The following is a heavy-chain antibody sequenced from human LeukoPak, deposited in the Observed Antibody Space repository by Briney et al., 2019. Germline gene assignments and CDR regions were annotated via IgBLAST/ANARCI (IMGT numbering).Heavy chain of an antibody. CDR2: ISAYNGNT. CDR1: GYTFNTYG. V-gene: IGHV1-18*04. D-gene: IGHD3-10*01. J-gene: IGHJ4*02. CDR3: ARDPHYYGSGNYYQFDY. Sequence: ASVKVSRKASGYTFNTYGISWVRQAPGQGLEWMGWISAYNGNTNYAQNLQGRVTMTADTSTSTAYMELRSLRFDDTAVYYCARDPHYYGSGNYYQFDYWGQGTLVTVSS.